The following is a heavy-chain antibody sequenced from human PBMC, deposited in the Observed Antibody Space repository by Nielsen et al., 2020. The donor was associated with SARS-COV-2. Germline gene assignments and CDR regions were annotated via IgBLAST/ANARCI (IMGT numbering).Heavy chain of an antibody. J-gene: IGHJ4*02. Sequence: GESLKISCAASGFNFSGCWMSWVRQAPGKGLEWVANIRQDGSENYYVDSLKGRISISRDNAKNSMYLQMNSLRAEDTAVYYCAKDFVFPVWFGGSYGMVQRYWGQGTLVTVSS. CDR3: AKDFVFPVWFGGSYGMVQRY. CDR2: IRQDGSEN. CDR1: GFNFSGCW. V-gene: IGHV3-7*01. D-gene: IGHD3-10*01.